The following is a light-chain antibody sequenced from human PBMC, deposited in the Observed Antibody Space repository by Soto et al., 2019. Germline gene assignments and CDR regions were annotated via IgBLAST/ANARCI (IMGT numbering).Light chain of an antibody. CDR1: QSISSY. Sequence: EIVLTQSPATLSLSPGERATLSCRASQSISSYLAWYQQKPGQAPRLLIYDAPNRATGIPARFSGSGSGTDFTLTISSLEPEDFAVYYCQQRSNWPPDLTFGGGTKVDIK. J-gene: IGKJ4*01. V-gene: IGKV3-11*01. CDR3: QQRSNWPPDLT. CDR2: DAP.